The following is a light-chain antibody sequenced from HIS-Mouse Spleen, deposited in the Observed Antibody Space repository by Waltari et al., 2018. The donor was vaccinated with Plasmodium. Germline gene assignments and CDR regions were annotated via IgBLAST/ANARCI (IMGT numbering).Light chain of an antibody. V-gene: IGKV3-15*01. Sequence: EIVMTQSPATLSVSPGERATLACRASQSVSSNVAWYQQKPGQAPRPLIYGASTRATGIPARFSGSGSGTEFTLTISSVQSEDFAVYYCQQYDNPRTTVGRGTKLEIK. CDR3: QQYDNPRTT. CDR1: QSVSSN. CDR2: GAS. J-gene: IGKJ2*01.